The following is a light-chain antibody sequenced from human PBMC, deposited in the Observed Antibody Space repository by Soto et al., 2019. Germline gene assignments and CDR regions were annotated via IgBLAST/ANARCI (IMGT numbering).Light chain of an antibody. CDR1: QTVSSF. J-gene: IGKJ4*01. CDR2: DSS. V-gene: IGKV3-11*01. Sequence: VLTQSPATLSLSPGERATLSCRASQTVSSFLAWYQQKPGQAPRLLIHDSSDRATGIPARFSGSGSGTDFTLPIRRLEPEDVAVYYCQQRSNWPLTFGGGTRVEI. CDR3: QQRSNWPLT.